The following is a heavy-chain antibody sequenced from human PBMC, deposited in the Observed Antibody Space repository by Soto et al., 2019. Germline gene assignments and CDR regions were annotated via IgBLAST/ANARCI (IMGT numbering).Heavy chain of an antibody. CDR1: GFTFSNYA. CDR2: ISGGGDIT. CDR3: AKTVPATNY. J-gene: IGHJ4*02. D-gene: IGHD6-19*01. V-gene: IGHV3-23*01. Sequence: GGSLRLSCAASGFTFSNYAMSWVRQAPGKGLEWVSAISGGGDITYYADSVKGRFTISRDNSKNTLYLQMNSLRAEDTALYYCAKTVPATNYWGQGTLVTVSS.